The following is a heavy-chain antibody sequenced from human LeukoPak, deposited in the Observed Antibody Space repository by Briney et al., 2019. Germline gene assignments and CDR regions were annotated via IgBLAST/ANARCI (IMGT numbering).Heavy chain of an antibody. CDR1: GFTFSIYS. CDR3: ARGGYYYVP. D-gene: IGHD3-22*01. V-gene: IGHV3-7*01. J-gene: IGHJ5*02. CDR2: IKQDGSEK. Sequence: GGSLRLSCAASGFTFSIYSMNWVRQAPGKGLEWVANIKQDGSEKYYVDSVKGRFTISRDNAKNSLYLQMNSLRAEDTAVYYCARGGYYYVPWGQGTLVTVS.